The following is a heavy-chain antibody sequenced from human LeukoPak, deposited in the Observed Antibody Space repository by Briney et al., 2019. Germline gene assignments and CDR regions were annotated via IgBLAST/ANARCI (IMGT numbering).Heavy chain of an antibody. J-gene: IGHJ4*02. V-gene: IGHV4-34*01. D-gene: IGHD3-22*01. CDR1: GGSFSGYY. CDR2: ISHSGST. Sequence: SETLSLTCAVYGGSFSGYYWSWIRQPPGKGLEWIGEISHSGSTNYNPSLESRVTISVDTSKNQFSLRLSSVTAADTAVYYCARGANYYDSSGYSATFDYWGQGTLVTVSS. CDR3: ARGANYYDSSGYSATFDY.